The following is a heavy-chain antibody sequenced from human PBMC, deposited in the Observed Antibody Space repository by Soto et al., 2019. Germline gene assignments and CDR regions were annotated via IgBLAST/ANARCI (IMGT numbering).Heavy chain of an antibody. D-gene: IGHD4-17*01. Sequence: QVQLMQSGPEVKKPGASVKVSCKASGYTFTNYGISWVRQAPGQGLEWMGWINAYNGYTNYAQKSQGRVTMATDTSTNTAYMELRSLRSDDTAIYYCARDGDEEANFDPWGQGTLVTVSS. V-gene: IGHV1-18*04. CDR1: GYTFTNYG. J-gene: IGHJ5*02. CDR3: ARDGDEEANFDP. CDR2: INAYNGYT.